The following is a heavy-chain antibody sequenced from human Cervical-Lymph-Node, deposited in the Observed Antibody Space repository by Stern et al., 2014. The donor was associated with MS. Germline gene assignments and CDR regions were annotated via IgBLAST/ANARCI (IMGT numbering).Heavy chain of an antibody. D-gene: IGHD1-26*01. CDR3: AGSYSGSYKELDY. CDR1: GGPLTSYA. J-gene: IGHJ4*02. CDR2: LIPILRAR. V-gene: IGHV1-69*01. Sequence: QVQLVQSGAGVRQPGSSVKVSCKAFGGPLTSYAISWVRQAPGQGLEWMGGLIPILRARTYAQKFQGRVTITADESTSTGYMELSSLRSEDTALYYCAGSYSGSYKELDYWGRGTLVTVSS.